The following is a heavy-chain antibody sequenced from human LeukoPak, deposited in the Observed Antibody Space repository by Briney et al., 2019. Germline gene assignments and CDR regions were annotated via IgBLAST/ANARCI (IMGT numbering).Heavy chain of an antibody. J-gene: IGHJ4*02. D-gene: IGHD3-10*01. V-gene: IGHV3-23*01. Sequence: GGSLRLSCAASGFTFSSYAMSWVRQAPGKGLEWVSAISGSGGSTYYADSVKGRFTISRDNSKNTLYLQMNSLRAEDTAVYYCAKGGLLWFGEARPTHFDYWGQGTLVTVSS. CDR3: AKGGLLWFGEARPTHFDY. CDR1: GFTFSSYA. CDR2: ISGSGGST.